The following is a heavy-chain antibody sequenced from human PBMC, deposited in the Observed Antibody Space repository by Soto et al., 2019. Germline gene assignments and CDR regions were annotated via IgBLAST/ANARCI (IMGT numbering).Heavy chain of an antibody. V-gene: IGHV3-23*01. Sequence: EVQLLESGGGLVQPGGSLRISCAASGFAFNSSAMAWVRQTPGKGLQWVSAITVAGGGTYYADSVKGRFAIARDNTKKPLYLQMNSLCAEDTALYFCAKWPPSPKMGVTSHWGQGTLVTVSS. D-gene: IGHD1-26*01. CDR1: GFAFNSSA. CDR3: AKWPPSPKMGVTSH. J-gene: IGHJ4*02. CDR2: ITVAGGGT.